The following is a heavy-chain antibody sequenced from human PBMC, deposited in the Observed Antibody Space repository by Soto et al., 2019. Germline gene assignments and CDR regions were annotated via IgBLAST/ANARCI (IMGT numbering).Heavy chain of an antibody. J-gene: IGHJ4*02. V-gene: IGHV1-69*06. CDR1: GGTSTRYA. Sequence: QERLVQSGAEVRKPGSSVKVSCKVTGGTSTRYAINWVRQAPGQGLEWMGGIVPKFGTSKYAQKFQGRVTITADTSTNVAYMELSSLRSEDTAVYYCNRGSEYDFWSGYLWGQGTLVSVSS. CDR3: NRGSEYDFWSGYL. CDR2: IVPKFGTS. D-gene: IGHD3-3*01.